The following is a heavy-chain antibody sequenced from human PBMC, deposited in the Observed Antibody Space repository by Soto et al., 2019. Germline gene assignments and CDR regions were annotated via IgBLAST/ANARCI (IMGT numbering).Heavy chain of an antibody. V-gene: IGHV1-18*01. CDR3: AAGYCSGGSCAHDY. D-gene: IGHD2-15*01. CDR2: ISAYNGNT. CDR1: GYTFTSYG. J-gene: IGHJ4*02. Sequence: ASVKVSCKASGYTFTSYGISWVRQAPGQGLEWMGWISAYNGNTNYAQKLQGRVTMTTDTSTSTAYMELRSLRSDDTAVYYCAAGYCSGGSCAHDYWSQGTLVTVSS.